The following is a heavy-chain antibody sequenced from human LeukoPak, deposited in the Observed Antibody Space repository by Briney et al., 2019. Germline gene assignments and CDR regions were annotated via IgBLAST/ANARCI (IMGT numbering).Heavy chain of an antibody. CDR2: IYYRGST. Sequence: SETLSLTCTVSGDSISSSSYYWGWIRQPPGKGLEWIGSIYYRGSTYYNPSLKSRVTISVDTSKNQFSLKLSSVTAADTAVYYCARTLYSSSWHIFDYWGQGTLVTVSS. CDR1: GDSISSSSYY. J-gene: IGHJ4*02. V-gene: IGHV4-39*01. CDR3: ARTLYSSSWHIFDY. D-gene: IGHD6-13*01.